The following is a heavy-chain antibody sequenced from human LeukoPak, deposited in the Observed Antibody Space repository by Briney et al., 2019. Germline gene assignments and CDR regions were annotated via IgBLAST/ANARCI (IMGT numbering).Heavy chain of an antibody. CDR2: SYYSGGT. D-gene: IGHD3-22*01. Sequence: SETLSLTCTVSGGSISSYYWGWIRQPPGKRLEWIGYSYYSGGTNYNPSLKSRVTISVDTSKNQFSLKLSSVTAADTAVYYCARHGYYDSSGYYGFDYWGQGTLVTVSS. J-gene: IGHJ4*02. CDR3: ARHGYYDSSGYYGFDY. CDR1: GGSISSYY. V-gene: IGHV4-59*08.